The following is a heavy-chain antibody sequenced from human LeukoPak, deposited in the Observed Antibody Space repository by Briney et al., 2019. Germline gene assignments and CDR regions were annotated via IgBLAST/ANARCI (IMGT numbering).Heavy chain of an antibody. CDR3: VREDTPATANY. J-gene: IGHJ4*02. CDR1: GFNFANHA. V-gene: IGHV3-23*01. Sequence: GGSLRLSCAASGFNFANHAMSWVRQTAGKGLEWVSAISGGGDITYYADSVKGRFTISRDNSKDTLFLQMHSLRPGDTAVYYCVREDTPATANYWGQGTLVTVSS. CDR2: ISGGGDIT. D-gene: IGHD2-21*02.